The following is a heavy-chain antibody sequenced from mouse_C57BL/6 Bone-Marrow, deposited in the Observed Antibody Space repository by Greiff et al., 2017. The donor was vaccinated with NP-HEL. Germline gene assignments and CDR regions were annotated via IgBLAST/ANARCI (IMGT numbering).Heavy chain of an antibody. J-gene: IGHJ4*01. CDR2: IDPENGDT. CDR3: TTGGSSPYAMDY. V-gene: IGHV14-4*01. Sequence: EVQLQQSGAELVRPGASVKLSCTVSGFNIKDDYMHWVKQRPEQGLEWIGWIDPENGDTEYASKFQGKATITADTSSNTAYLQLSSLTSEDTAVYYCTTGGSSPYAMDYWGQGTSVTGSS. CDR1: GFNIKDDY. D-gene: IGHD1-1*01.